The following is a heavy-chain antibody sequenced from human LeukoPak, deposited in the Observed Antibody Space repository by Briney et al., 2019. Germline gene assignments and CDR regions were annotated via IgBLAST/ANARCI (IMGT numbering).Heavy chain of an antibody. J-gene: IGHJ6*02. D-gene: IGHD3-10*01. CDR3: ARVPYYYYYGMDV. V-gene: IGHV4-59*08. CDR1: GGSISSYY. Sequence: SETLSLTCTVSGGSISSYYWSWIRQPPGKGLEWIGYIYYSGSTNYNPSLKSRVTISVDTSKTQFSLKLSSVTAADTAVYYCARVPYYYYYGMDVWGQGSTVTVSS. CDR2: IYYSGST.